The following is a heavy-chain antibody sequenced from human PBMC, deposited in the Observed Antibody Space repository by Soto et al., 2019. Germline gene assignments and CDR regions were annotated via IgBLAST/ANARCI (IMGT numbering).Heavy chain of an antibody. CDR1: GGNIKDHY. CDR3: ARHWPENGLDP. CDR2: IYTSGVT. Sequence: SVPLSLTCTVSGGNIKDHYWSWIRQSAGKGPEWIGRIYTSGVTNYNPSLKSRVIMSVDTSSNQFSLRLSSVTAADTAVYYCARHWPENGLDPWGQGTLVTVSS. J-gene: IGHJ5*02. V-gene: IGHV4-4*07.